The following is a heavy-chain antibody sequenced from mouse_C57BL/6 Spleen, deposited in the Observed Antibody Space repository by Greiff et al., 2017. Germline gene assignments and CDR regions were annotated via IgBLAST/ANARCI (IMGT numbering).Heavy chain of an antibody. CDR2: IDPSDSET. CDR1: VYTFTSYW. V-gene: IGHV1-52*01. D-gene: IGHD3-2*02. Sequence: VQLQQPGAELVRPGSSVKLSCKASVYTFTSYWMHWVKQRPIQGLEWLVNIDPSDSETHYNQKFKDKATLTVDKSSSTAYMQLSSLTSEDSAVYYCARRSSDDAMDYWGQGTSGTVSS. CDR3: ARRSSDDAMDY. J-gene: IGHJ4*01.